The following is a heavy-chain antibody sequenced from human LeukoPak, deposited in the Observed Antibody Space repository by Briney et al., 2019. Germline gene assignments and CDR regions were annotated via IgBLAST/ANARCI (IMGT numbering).Heavy chain of an antibody. CDR3: ARNRYGSSLDAFDI. J-gene: IGHJ3*02. D-gene: IGHD6-13*01. CDR1: GFTFSSYS. Sequence: GGSLRLSCAASGFTFSSYSMNWVRQAPGKGLEWVSSISSSSTYIYYADSVKGRFTISRDNAKNSLHLQMNSLRAEDTAAYYCARNRYGSSLDAFDIWGQGTVVTVSS. CDR2: ISSSSTYI. V-gene: IGHV3-21*01.